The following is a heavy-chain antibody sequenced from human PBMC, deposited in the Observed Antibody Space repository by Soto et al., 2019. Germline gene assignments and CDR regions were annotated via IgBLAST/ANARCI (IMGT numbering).Heavy chain of an antibody. D-gene: IGHD5-18*01. V-gene: IGHV1-69*13. CDR2: IITIFGTA. CDR3: ASKDTAMDYYYYGMDV. Sequence: SVKVSCKASGGTFSSYAIIWVRQAPGQGLEWMGGIITIFGTANYAQKCQRRVTITADESTSTAYMELSSLRSEDTAVYYCASKDTAMDYYYYGMDVWGQGTTVTVSS. J-gene: IGHJ6*02. CDR1: GGTFSSYA.